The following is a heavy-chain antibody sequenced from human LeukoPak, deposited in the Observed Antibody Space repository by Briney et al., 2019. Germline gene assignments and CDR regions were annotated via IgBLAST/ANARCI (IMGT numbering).Heavy chain of an antibody. Sequence: GGSLRLSCAASGFTFSSYGMHWVRQAPGKGLEWVSTISGGGDVTYYADSVKGRFTISRDTSKNTLYLQMNSLRAEDTAVYYCARALRDWGRGTLVTVSS. CDR2: ISGGGDVT. CDR1: GFTFSSYG. J-gene: IGHJ4*02. V-gene: IGHV3-NL1*01. CDR3: ARALRD. D-gene: IGHD3-10*01.